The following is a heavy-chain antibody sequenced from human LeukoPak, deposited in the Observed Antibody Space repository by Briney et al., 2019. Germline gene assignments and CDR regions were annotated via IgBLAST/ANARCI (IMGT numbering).Heavy chain of an antibody. V-gene: IGHV1-69*05. CDR3: ARDPSSTSNWFDP. CDR1: GGTFNNSA. D-gene: IGHD2-2*01. J-gene: IGHJ5*02. CDR2: IMPLFGTA. Sequence: GASVKVSCKTSGGTFNNSAISWVRQAPGQGLEWLGGIMPLFGTAGYAQKFQGRVTITKDESTRTVYLELTSLTSDDTAVYYCARDPSSTSNWFDPWGQGTLVTVSS.